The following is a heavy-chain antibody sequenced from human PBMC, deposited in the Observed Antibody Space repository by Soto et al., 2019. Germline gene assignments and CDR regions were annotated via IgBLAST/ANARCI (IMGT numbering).Heavy chain of an antibody. V-gene: IGHV4-31*03. CDR3: ARLRIATNNYKWFDP. CDR2: IYVTGAV. CDR1: GAALNSGNYY. Sequence: SETLSLTCSVSGAALNSGNYYWSWIRQVPGKGLEWIGHIYVTGAVDYNPSLRDRITISQDTSERQFSLNLRLVAAADTAVYYCARLRIATNNYKWFDPWGQGTLVTVSS. J-gene: IGHJ5*02. D-gene: IGHD2-21*01.